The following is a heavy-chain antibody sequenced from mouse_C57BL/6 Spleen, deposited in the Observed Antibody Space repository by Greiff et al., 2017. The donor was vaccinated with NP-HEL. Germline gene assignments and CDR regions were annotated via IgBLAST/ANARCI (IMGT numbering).Heavy chain of an antibody. CDR2: INPCPGGN. V-gene: IGHV1-53*01. J-gene: IGHJ2*01. D-gene: IGHD3-1*01. CDR1: GYTFTSYW. CDR3: AKEGLISRGGYDY. Sequence: VQLQQPGTVLVKPGASVKLSCKASGYTFTSYWMHWVTQRPGQGLEWIGNINPCPGGNIYNEKFKSKATLTVDKSSSTAYMQLSSLTSKDSAVYYCAKEGLISRGGYDYWGQDTTHTVSS.